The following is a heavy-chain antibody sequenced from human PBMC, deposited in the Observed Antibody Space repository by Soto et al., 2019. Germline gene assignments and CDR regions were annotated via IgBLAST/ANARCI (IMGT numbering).Heavy chain of an antibody. Sequence: GGSLRLSCAASGFTFSSYGMHWVRQAPGKGLEWVAVIWYDGSNKYYADSVKGRFTISRDNSKNALYLQMNSLRAEDTAVYYCARSTLRFLGWSLLIWGQGIMVTVSS. J-gene: IGHJ3*02. D-gene: IGHD3-3*01. V-gene: IGHV3-33*01. CDR3: ARSTLRFLGWSLLI. CDR1: GFTFSSYG. CDR2: IWYDGSNK.